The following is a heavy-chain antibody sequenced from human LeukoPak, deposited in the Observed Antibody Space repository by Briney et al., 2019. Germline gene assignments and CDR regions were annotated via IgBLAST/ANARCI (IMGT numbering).Heavy chain of an antibody. CDR3: AREIAGMVRGVNWFDP. CDR1: GGSISSYY. CDR2: IYYSGST. D-gene: IGHD3-10*01. Sequence: SETLSLTCTVSGGSISSYYWSWIRQPPGKGLEWIGYIYYSGSTNYNPSLKSRVTISVDTSKNQFSLTLSSVTAADTAVYYCAREIAGMVRGVNWFDPWGQGTLVTVSS. V-gene: IGHV4-59*01. J-gene: IGHJ5*02.